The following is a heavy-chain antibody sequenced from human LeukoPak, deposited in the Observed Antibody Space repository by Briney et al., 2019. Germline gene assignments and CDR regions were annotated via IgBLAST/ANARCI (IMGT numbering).Heavy chain of an antibody. Sequence: PSETLSLTCSVSRGSISSSSYYWGWIRQPPGKGLEWVASVYYSGSTYYNPSLESRVTMSVDTSKNQFSLRLSSVTAADTAVYYCVQNIPGTIEHWGQGTLVTVSS. CDR1: RGSISSSSYY. D-gene: IGHD1-7*01. CDR2: VYYSGST. CDR3: VQNIPGTIEH. V-gene: IGHV4-39*01. J-gene: IGHJ1*01.